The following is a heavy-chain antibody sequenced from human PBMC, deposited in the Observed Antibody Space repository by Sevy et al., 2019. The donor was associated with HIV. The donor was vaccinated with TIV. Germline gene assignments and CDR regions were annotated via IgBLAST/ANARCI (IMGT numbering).Heavy chain of an antibody. J-gene: IGHJ4*02. D-gene: IGHD3-22*01. V-gene: IGHV1-2*02. CDR2: INPNSGGT. Sequence: ASVKVSCKASGYTFTGYYMHWVRQAPGQVLEWMGWINPNSGGTNYAQKFQGRVTMTRDTSISTAYMELSRLRSDDTAVYYCARAFRYYYDSSGSSPYCWGQGTLVTVSS. CDR1: GYTFTGYY. CDR3: ARAFRYYYDSSGSSPYC.